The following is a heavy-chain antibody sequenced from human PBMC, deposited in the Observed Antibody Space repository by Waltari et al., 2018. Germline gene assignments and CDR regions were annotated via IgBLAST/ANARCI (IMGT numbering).Heavy chain of an antibody. CDR3: ARGGSSSLVGEGGNDY. J-gene: IGHJ4*02. Sequence: QVQLVQSGAEVKKPGASVKVSCKASGYTFTSYDINWVRQATGQGLEWMGWMNPNSGNTGYAQKFQGRVTITRNTSISTAYMELSSLRSEDTAVYYCARGGSSSLVGEGGNDYWGQGTLVTVSS. CDR2: MNPNSGNT. CDR1: GYTFTSYD. D-gene: IGHD6-6*01. V-gene: IGHV1-8*03.